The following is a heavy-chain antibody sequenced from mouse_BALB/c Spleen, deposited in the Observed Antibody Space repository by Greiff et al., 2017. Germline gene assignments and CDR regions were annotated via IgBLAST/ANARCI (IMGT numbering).Heavy chain of an antibody. D-gene: IGHD1-1*01. J-gene: IGHJ2*01. Sequence: QVQLQQPGAELVKPGASVKMSCKASGYTFTSYNMHWVKQTPGQGLEWIGAIYPGNGDTSYNQKFKGKATLTVDKSSSTAYMQLSSLTSEDSAVYYCARRGFYYYGSSYDYWGQGTTLTVSS. CDR1: GYTFTSYN. V-gene: IGHV1-12*01. CDR2: IYPGNGDT. CDR3: ARRGFYYYGSSYDY.